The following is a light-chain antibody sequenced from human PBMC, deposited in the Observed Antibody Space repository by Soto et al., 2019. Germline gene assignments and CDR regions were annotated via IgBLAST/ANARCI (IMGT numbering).Light chain of an antibody. CDR2: DAS. J-gene: IGKJ4*01. CDR1: QSVRNNY. Sequence: EIVLTQSPGTLSLSPGERATVSCRASQSVRNNYLTWYQQKPGQAPRLLIYDASNRAAGIPDRFSGSGSGIDFTLTISRLEPEDFAVYYCQQYGSSPLTFGGGPKVDIK. CDR3: QQYGSSPLT. V-gene: IGKV3-20*01.